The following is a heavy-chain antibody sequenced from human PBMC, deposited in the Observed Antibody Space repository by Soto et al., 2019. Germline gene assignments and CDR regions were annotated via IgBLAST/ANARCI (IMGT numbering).Heavy chain of an antibody. CDR2: IIPILGVA. J-gene: IGHJ5*02. D-gene: IGHD2-15*01. CDR3: ASGLYCSGGSCYPKFNWFDH. V-gene: IGHV1-69*02. CDR1: GGTFSSYT. Sequence: SVKVSCKASGGTFSSYTISWVRQAPGQGLEWMGRIIPILGVANYAQKFQGRVTITADKSTSTAYMELSSLRSEDTAVYCCASGLYCSGGSCYPKFNWFDHWGQGTLVTLS.